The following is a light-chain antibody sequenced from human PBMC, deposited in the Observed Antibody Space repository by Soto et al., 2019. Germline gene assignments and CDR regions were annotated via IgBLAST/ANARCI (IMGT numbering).Light chain of an antibody. V-gene: IGKV3-20*01. CDR1: QSVSSTY. CDR3: QQYGRSRGYT. Sequence: EIVLTQSPGTLSLSPGERATLSCRASQSVSSTYLAWYQQKPGQAPRLLMYGASRRATGIPDRFSGSGSGADFTLTISRLEPEDFAVYDCQQYGRSRGYTFGQGTKLEIK. J-gene: IGKJ2*01. CDR2: GAS.